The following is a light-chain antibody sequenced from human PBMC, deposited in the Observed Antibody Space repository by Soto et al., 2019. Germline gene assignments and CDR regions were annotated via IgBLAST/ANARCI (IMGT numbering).Light chain of an antibody. Sequence: MVLTQSPGTVSLSPGERATLSCRASQSVSSSYLAWYQQKPGQAPRLLIYGASSRATGIPDRFSGSGSGTDFTLTIGRLEPEDFAVYYCQQYGSSRTWTFGQGTKVDIK. CDR1: QSVSSSY. J-gene: IGKJ1*01. CDR2: GAS. V-gene: IGKV3-20*01. CDR3: QQYGSSRTWT.